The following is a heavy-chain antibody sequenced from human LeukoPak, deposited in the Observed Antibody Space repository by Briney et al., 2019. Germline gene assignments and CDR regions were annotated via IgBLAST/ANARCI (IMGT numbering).Heavy chain of an antibody. Sequence: GGSLSLSCSASGFTFSSYAMHWVRQAPGHGLEYVSAISSNGGSTYYADSVKGRFTIARDNSKNTLYLQMSSLRAGDTAVYYCVKDMAGTTRGFDYWGQGTLVTVSS. V-gene: IGHV3-64D*06. CDR3: VKDMAGTTRGFDY. J-gene: IGHJ4*02. CDR1: GFTFSSYA. D-gene: IGHD1-1*01. CDR2: ISSNGGST.